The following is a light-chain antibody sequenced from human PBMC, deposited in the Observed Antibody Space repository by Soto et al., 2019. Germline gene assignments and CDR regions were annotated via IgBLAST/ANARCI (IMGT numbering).Light chain of an antibody. Sequence: QSALTQPPSASGSPGQSVTISCTGTSSDVGGYDRVSWYQQYPGKVPKLMIYEVSKRPSGVPDRFSASKSGNTASLTVSGLQNEDEADYYCSSYAGSNNYVVFGGGTKLTVL. CDR2: EVS. CDR1: SSDVGGYDR. V-gene: IGLV2-8*01. J-gene: IGLJ2*01. CDR3: SSYAGSNNYVV.